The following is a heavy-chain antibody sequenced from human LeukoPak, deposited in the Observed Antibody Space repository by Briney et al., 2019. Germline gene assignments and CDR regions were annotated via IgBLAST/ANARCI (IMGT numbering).Heavy chain of an antibody. CDR2: IKQDGSEK. J-gene: IGHJ4*02. CDR1: GFTFSSYW. D-gene: IGHD3-10*01. CDR3: ARAPPGYYGSGSSSH. Sequence: PGGSLRLSCAASGFTFSSYWMSWVRQAPGKGLEWVANIKQDGSEKYYVDSVKGRFTISRDNAKNSLYLQMNSLRAEDTAVYYCARAPPGYYGSGSSSHWGQGTLVTVSP. V-gene: IGHV3-7*04.